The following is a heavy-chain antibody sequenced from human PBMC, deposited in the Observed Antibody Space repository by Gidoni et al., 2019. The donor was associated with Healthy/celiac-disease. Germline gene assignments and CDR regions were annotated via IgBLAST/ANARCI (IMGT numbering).Heavy chain of an antibody. D-gene: IGHD2-2*02. CDR1: GFTSSILS. CDR2: ISSSSSYI. Sequence: EVQLVESGGGLVKPGGSLSFSCADSGFTSSILSFTWARQAPGKGLEWVSSISSSSSYIYYADSVKGRFTISRDNAKNSLYLQMNSLRAEDTAVYYCARDEGGRYCSSTSCYTDAFDIWGQGTMVTVSS. CDR3: ARDEGGRYCSSTSCYTDAFDI. J-gene: IGHJ3*02. V-gene: IGHV3-21*01.